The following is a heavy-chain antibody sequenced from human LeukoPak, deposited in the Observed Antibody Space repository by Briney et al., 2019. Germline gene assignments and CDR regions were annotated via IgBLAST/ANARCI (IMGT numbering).Heavy chain of an antibody. Sequence: GGSLRLSCAASGFTFSSYGMHWVRQAPGKGLEWVAVISYDGSNKYYADSVKGRFTISRDNSKNTLYLQMNSLRAEDTAVYYCAREQFNTMVREVHDYWGQGTLVTVSS. CDR1: GFTFSSYG. CDR3: AREQFNTMVREVHDY. J-gene: IGHJ4*02. D-gene: IGHD3-10*01. CDR2: ISYDGSNK. V-gene: IGHV3-30*03.